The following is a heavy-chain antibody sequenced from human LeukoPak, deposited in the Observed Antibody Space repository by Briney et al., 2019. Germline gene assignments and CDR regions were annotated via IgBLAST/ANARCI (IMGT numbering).Heavy chain of an antibody. Sequence: GGSLRLSCAASGFTFSSYEMNWVRQAPGKGLEWVSYISSSGSTIYYADSVKGRFTISRDNATNSLYLQMNSLRAEDTAVYYCARDGEYSSSSFDYWGQGTLVTVSS. CDR1: GFTFSSYE. V-gene: IGHV3-48*03. CDR3: ARDGEYSSSSFDY. CDR2: ISSSGSTI. J-gene: IGHJ4*02. D-gene: IGHD6-6*01.